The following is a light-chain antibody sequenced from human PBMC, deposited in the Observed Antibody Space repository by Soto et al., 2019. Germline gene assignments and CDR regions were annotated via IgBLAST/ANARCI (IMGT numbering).Light chain of an antibody. CDR3: QQYANSPIT. CDR1: QSVSSNF. CDR2: GVS. Sequence: EMLFTQSPGTLSFSPVESATVSFVASQSVSSNFLARYQQKPGQAPRLLIYGVSSRASGIPDSFFGSGSGTDFPLTINRLEPEDFAVYYCQQYANSPITFGQGTRLEIK. V-gene: IGKV3-20*01. J-gene: IGKJ5*01.